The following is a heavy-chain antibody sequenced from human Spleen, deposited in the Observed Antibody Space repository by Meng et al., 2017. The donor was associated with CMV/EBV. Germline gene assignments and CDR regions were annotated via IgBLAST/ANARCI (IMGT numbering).Heavy chain of an antibody. V-gene: IGHV3-20*03. CDR2: SNWNGGST. CDR3: ARDPGFGVATGGDY. CDR1: GFNFDGYG. J-gene: IGHJ4*02. Sequence: SGFNFDGYGMIWVRQGPGKGLEWVSGSNWNGGSTGYAASVKGRFTIFRDNDKKFLYLQMKSLRSEDTALYYCARDPGFGVATGGDYWGQGTLVTVSS. D-gene: IGHD3-3*01.